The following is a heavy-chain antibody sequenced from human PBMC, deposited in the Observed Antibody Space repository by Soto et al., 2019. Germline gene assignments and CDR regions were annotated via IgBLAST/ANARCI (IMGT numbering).Heavy chain of an antibody. CDR1: GYSFTSYW. CDR3: ARQAISSGWYSYYFDY. V-gene: IGHV5-51*01. CDR2: IYPGDSDT. D-gene: IGHD6-19*01. Sequence: GESLKISCKGSGYSFTSYWIGWVRQMPGKGLEWMGIIYPGDSDTRYSPSFQGQVTISADKSISTAYLQWSSLKASDTAMYYCARQAISSGWYSYYFDYWGQGTLVTVSS. J-gene: IGHJ4*02.